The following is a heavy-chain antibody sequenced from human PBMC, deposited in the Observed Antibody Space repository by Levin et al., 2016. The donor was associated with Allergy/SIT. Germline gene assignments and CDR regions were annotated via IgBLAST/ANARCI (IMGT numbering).Heavy chain of an antibody. CDR2: ISGSGGST. J-gene: IGHJ4*02. D-gene: IGHD3-22*01. CDR3: AKKAVVVISPPYYFDY. V-gene: IGHV3-23*01. Sequence: VRQAPGKGLEWVSAISGSGGSTYYADSVKGRFTISRDNSKNTLYLQMNSLRAEDTAVYYCAKKAVVVISPPYYFDYWGQGTLVTVSS.